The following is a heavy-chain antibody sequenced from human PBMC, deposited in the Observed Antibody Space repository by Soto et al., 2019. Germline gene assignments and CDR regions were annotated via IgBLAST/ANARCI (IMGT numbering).Heavy chain of an antibody. CDR3: ARKGSSSGYYYYNLGV. V-gene: IGHV1-8*01. D-gene: IGHD6-13*01. CDR2: MNPNSGNT. Sequence: QVQLVQSGAEVKKPGASVKVSCKASGYTFTSYDINWVRQAPGQGLEWMGWMNPNSGNTGYAQKFQGRVTMTRNTSKSTAYRERSSLRSEDTAEYYCARKGSSSGYYYYNLGVCAKGTTVAVSS. J-gene: IGHJ6*03. CDR1: GYTFTSYD.